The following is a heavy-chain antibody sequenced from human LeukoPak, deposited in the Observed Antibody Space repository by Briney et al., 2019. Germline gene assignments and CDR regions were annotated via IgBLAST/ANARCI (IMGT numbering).Heavy chain of an antibody. V-gene: IGHV3-21*01. Sequence: PGGSLRLSCEASGFTFTTYSMTWVRQTPGEGLEWVSSISTRDTFINYAESVKGRFTISRDNAKNSLFLQMTSLRAEDTAMYYCARWVWSGSYAHFDYWGQGTLVTVSS. CDR2: ISTRDTFI. CDR3: ARWVWSGSYAHFDY. J-gene: IGHJ4*02. CDR1: GFTFTTYS. D-gene: IGHD1-26*01.